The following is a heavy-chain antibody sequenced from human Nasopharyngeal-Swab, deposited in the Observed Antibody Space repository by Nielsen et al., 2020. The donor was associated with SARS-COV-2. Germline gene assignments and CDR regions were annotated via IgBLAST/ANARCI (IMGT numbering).Heavy chain of an antibody. CDR2: IVVGSGNT. D-gene: IGHD3-3*01. V-gene: IGHV1-58*01. Sequence: SVKVSCKASGFTFTSSAVQWVRQARGQRLEWIGWIVVGSGNTNYAQKFQERVTITGDMSTSTAYMELSSLRSEDTAVYYCAATTSWYYDFWSGNQGPYYYGMDVWGQGTTVTVSS. CDR1: GFTFTSSA. J-gene: IGHJ6*02. CDR3: AATTSWYYDFWSGNQGPYYYGMDV.